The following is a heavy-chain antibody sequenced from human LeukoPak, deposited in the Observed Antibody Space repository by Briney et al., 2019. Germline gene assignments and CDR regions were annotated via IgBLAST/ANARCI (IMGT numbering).Heavy chain of an antibody. CDR1: GFTFSSHA. Sequence: GGSLRLSCAASGFTFSSHAMSWVRQAPGKGLEWVSTVTGSGATTYYADSVKGRFTISRDNSKNTLYLQMNSLRAEDTAVYYCAKVAARPYMDVWGKGTTVTVSS. V-gene: IGHV3-23*01. CDR2: VTGSGATT. CDR3: AKVAARPYMDV. D-gene: IGHD6-6*01. J-gene: IGHJ6*03.